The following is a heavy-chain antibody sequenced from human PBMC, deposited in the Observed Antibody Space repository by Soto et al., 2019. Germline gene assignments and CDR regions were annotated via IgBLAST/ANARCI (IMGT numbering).Heavy chain of an antibody. Sequence: PGGSLRLSCAASGFTFSSYWVSWVRQAPGKGLEWVANIKQDGSEKYYVDSVKGRFTISRDNAKNSLYLQMNSLRAEDTAVYYCARAPYSSGWYAIGDYYGMDVWGQGTTVTVSS. D-gene: IGHD6-19*01. V-gene: IGHV3-7*05. J-gene: IGHJ6*02. CDR1: GFTFSSYW. CDR3: ARAPYSSGWYAIGDYYGMDV. CDR2: IKQDGSEK.